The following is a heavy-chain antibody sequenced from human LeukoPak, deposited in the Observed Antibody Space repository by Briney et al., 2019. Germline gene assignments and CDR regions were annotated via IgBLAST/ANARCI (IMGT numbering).Heavy chain of an antibody. CDR3: AAEIPSTGKFDS. CDR1: GYTFTSYD. CDR2: MNPNSGNT. Sequence: ASVKVSCKASGYTFTSYDINWVRQATGQGLEWMGWMNPNSGNTGYAQKFQGRVTMTRNTSISTAYMELSSLRSGDTAVFYCAAEIPSTGKFDSWGQGTLVTVSS. V-gene: IGHV1-8*01. J-gene: IGHJ4*02. D-gene: IGHD1-1*01.